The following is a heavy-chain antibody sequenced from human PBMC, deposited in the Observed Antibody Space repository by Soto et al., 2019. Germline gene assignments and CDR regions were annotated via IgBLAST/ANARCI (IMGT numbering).Heavy chain of an antibody. CDR3: ARITGDYSNYRLVDY. CDR1: GFSLSNARMG. D-gene: IGHD4-4*01. Sequence: QVTLKESGPVLVKPTETLTLTCTVSGFSLSNARMGVSWIRQPPGKALEWLAHIFSNDEKSYSTSLKSRRTISKDTSKSQVVLTMTNMDPVDTATYYCARITGDYSNYRLVDYWGQGTLVTVSS. J-gene: IGHJ4*02. CDR2: IFSNDEK. V-gene: IGHV2-26*01.